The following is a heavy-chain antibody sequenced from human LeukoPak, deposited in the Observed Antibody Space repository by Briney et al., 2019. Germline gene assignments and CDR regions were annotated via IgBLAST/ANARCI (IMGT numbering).Heavy chain of an antibody. CDR2: IYYSGST. D-gene: IGHD4-11*01. J-gene: IGHJ4*02. CDR3: ARSSDYSNYGIDY. V-gene: IGHV4-59*01. CDR1: GGSISSYY. Sequence: SETLSLTCAVSGGSISSYYWSWIRQPPGKGLEWIRYIYYSGSTNYNPSLKSRVTISVDTSKNQFSLKLSSVTAADTAVYYCARSSDYSNYGIDYWGQGTLVTVSS.